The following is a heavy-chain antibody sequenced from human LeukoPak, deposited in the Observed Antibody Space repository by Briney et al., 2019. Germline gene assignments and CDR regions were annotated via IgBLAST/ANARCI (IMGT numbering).Heavy chain of an antibody. V-gene: IGHV3-74*01. J-gene: IGHJ4*02. CDR1: GFTFSNHW. Sequence: GGSLRLSCTASGFTFSNHWMHWVRQAPGKGLMWVSRINRGGSRTDYADSVKGRFTISRDDAKNTLYLQLNSLRAEDTAVYFCARGGSDTAMAHDYWGQGTLVTVSS. CDR2: INRGGSRT. D-gene: IGHD5-18*01. CDR3: ARGGSDTAMAHDY.